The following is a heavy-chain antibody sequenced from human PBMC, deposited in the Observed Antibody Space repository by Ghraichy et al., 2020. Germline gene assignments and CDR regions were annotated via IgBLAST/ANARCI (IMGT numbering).Heavy chain of an antibody. Sequence: SETLSLTCTVSGGSISSYFWSWIRQPPGKRLEWIGYIYYSGSANYNPSLKSRVTISVDTSKNQFSLKLSSVTAADTAVYYCARARYYYDGRGYFGFGFFDYWGQGTLVTVSS. J-gene: IGHJ4*02. V-gene: IGHV4-59*01. D-gene: IGHD3-22*01. CDR1: GGSISSYF. CDR2: IYYSGSA. CDR3: ARARYYYDGRGYFGFGFFDY.